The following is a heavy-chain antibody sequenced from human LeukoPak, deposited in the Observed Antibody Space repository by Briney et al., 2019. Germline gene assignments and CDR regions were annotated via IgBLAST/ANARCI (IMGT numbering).Heavy chain of an antibody. D-gene: IGHD1-26*01. Sequence: GGSLRLPCAASGFTFSSYSMNWVRQAPGKGLEWVSSISSSSSYIYYADSVKGRFTISRDNAKNSLYLQMNSLRAEDTAVYYCARDSRYYERLDYWGQGTLVTVSS. CDR3: ARDSRYYERLDY. J-gene: IGHJ4*02. CDR1: GFTFSSYS. CDR2: ISSSSSYI. V-gene: IGHV3-21*01.